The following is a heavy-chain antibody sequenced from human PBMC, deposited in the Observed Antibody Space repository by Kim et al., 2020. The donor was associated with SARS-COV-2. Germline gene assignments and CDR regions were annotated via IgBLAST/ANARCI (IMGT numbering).Heavy chain of an antibody. Sequence: ASVKVSCKASGYTFTSHYIHWVRQAPGQGLEWMGILNPGGGRTSYAQKFQGRVTMTRDTSTTTVHMELSSLRSEDTALYYCARSLYYYDTSGSNLEGVYFDYWGQGTLVTVSS. J-gene: IGHJ4*02. D-gene: IGHD3-22*01. CDR3: ARSLYYYDTSGSNLEGVYFDY. CDR1: GYTFTSHY. CDR2: LNPGGGRT. V-gene: IGHV1-46*01.